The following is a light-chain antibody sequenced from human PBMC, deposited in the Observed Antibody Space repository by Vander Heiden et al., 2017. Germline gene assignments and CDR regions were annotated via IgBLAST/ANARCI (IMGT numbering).Light chain of an antibody. CDR1: KLGDKY. CDR3: QAWDSSTVV. V-gene: IGLV3-1*01. Sequence: SYELTQPPSVSVSPGQTASITFSGNKLGDKYACWYQQKPGQSLMLVIYQDSKRPSGIPERFSGSNSGNTATLTISGTQAMDEAYYYCQAWDSSTVVFGGGTKLTVL. J-gene: IGLJ2*01. CDR2: QDS.